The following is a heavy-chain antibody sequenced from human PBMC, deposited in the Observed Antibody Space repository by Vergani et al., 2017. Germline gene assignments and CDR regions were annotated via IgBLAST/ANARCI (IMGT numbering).Heavy chain of an antibody. D-gene: IGHD5-12*01. CDR3: ARGDPGGIVATIPFDY. CDR1: GGSFSGYY. CDR2: INHSGST. Sequence: QLQLQQWGAGLLKPSETLSLTCAVYGGSFSGYYWSWIRQPPGKGLEWIGEINHSGSTNYNPSLKSRVTISVDTSKNQFSLKLSSVTAADTAVYYCARGDPGGIVATIPFDYGGQGTLVTVSS. J-gene: IGHJ4*02. V-gene: IGHV4-34*01.